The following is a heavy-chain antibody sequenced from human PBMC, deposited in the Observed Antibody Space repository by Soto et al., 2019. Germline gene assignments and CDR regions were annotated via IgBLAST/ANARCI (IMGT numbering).Heavy chain of an antibody. CDR3: SRLPTIVVPDALILAT. V-gene: IGHV3-23*01. CDR2: LNGNGDHT. D-gene: IGHD2-2*01. Sequence: QPGGSLRLSCEGSGFSFEKHAMSWVRQAPGKGLEWVAGLNGNGDHTYYAPSVRGRFTISRDNSKKTVFLQMNSLRADDTGVYYCSRLPTIVVPDALILATWGKGTRATVSS. CDR1: GFSFEKHA. J-gene: IGHJ5*02.